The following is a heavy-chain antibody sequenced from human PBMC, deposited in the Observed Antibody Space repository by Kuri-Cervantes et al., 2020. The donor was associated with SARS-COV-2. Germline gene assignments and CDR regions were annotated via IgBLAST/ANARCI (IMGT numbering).Heavy chain of an antibody. CDR1: GFTFSSYA. Sequence: ETLSLTCAASGFTFSSYAMSWVRQAPGKGLEWVSAISGSGGSTYYADSAKGRFTISRDNSKNTLYLQMNSLRAEDTAVYYCAKLAGSNYFYYYGTDVWGQGTTVTVSS. D-gene: IGHD4-11*01. V-gene: IGHV3-23*01. CDR2: ISGSGGST. J-gene: IGHJ6*02. CDR3: AKLAGSNYFYYYGTDV.